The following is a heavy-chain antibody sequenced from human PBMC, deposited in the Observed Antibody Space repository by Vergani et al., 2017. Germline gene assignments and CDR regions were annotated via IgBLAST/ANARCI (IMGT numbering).Heavy chain of an antibody. V-gene: IGHV1-2*02. Sequence: QVQLVQSGAEVKKPGASVKVSCKASGYTFTGYYMHWVRQAPGQGLEWMGWINPNSGGTNYAQKFQGRVTMTRDTSISTAYMGLSRLRSDDTAVYYCARGRITMVRGVNRDALDIWGQGTMVTVYS. D-gene: IGHD3-10*01. CDR3: ARGRITMVRGVNRDALDI. CDR2: INPNSGGT. J-gene: IGHJ3*02. CDR1: GYTFTGYY.